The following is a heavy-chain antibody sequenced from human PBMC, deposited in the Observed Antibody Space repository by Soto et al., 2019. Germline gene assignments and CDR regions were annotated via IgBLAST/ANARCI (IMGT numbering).Heavy chain of an antibody. CDR1: GGTFSRYR. D-gene: IGHD6-13*01. CDR3: VRDSGAKLSSS. CDR2: IVPIYRTA. J-gene: IGHJ4*02. Sequence: SVKVSCKASGGTFSRYRINWVRQAPGQGLEWVGGIVPIYRTADYPQKFKGRVTITADESARTSYMELRSLQSQDTAVYYCVRDSGAKLSSSWGQGTLVTVSS. V-gene: IGHV1-69*13.